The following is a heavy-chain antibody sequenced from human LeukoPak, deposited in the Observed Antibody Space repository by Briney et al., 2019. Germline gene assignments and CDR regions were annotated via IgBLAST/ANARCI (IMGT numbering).Heavy chain of an antibody. Sequence: GGSLRLSCAASGFTFSSYWMSWVRQAPGKGLEWVANIKQDGSEKYYVDSVKGRFTISRDNAENSLYLQMNSLRAEDTAVYYCARDSIYGGGYFDYWGQGTLVTVSS. V-gene: IGHV3-7*01. D-gene: IGHD4-23*01. CDR3: ARDSIYGGGYFDY. J-gene: IGHJ4*02. CDR1: GFTFSSYW. CDR2: IKQDGSEK.